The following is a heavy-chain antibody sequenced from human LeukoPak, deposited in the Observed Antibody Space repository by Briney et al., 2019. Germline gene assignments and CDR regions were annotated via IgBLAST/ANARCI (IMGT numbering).Heavy chain of an antibody. CDR1: GFTFSSYG. CDR2: ISSSSSTI. J-gene: IGHJ3*02. CDR3: AREEDDAFDI. V-gene: IGHV3-48*01. Sequence: GGSLRLSCAASGFTFSSYGMHWVRQAPGKGLEWVSYISSSSSTIYYADSVKGRFTISRDNAKNSLYLQMNSLRAEDTAVYYCAREEDDAFDIWGQGTMVTVSS.